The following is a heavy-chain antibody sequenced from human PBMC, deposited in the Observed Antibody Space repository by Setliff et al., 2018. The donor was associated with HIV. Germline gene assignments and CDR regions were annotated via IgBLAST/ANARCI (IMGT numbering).Heavy chain of an antibody. Sequence: GGSLRLSCAASGFTLSYYSMNWVRQAPGKGLEWISYISTSGSTIYYADSVKGRFTISRDNSKNTLYLQMNSLSAEDTAVYYCAKVDSYAGKNFDYWGQGTLVTVSS. CDR3: AKVDSYAGKNFDY. D-gene: IGHD5-18*01. J-gene: IGHJ4*02. V-gene: IGHV3-23*01. CDR2: ISTSGSTI. CDR1: GFTLSYYS.